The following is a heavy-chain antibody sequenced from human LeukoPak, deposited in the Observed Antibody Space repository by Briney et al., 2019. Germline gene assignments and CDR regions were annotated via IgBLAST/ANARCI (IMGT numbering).Heavy chain of an antibody. CDR1: GYTFTSYG. CDR3: ARGSNMVRGVIIAFDY. CDR2: IIPIFGTA. V-gene: IGHV1-69*13. J-gene: IGHJ4*02. D-gene: IGHD3-10*01. Sequence: SVKVSCKASGYTFTSYGISWVRQAPGQGLEWMGGIIPIFGTANYAQKFQGRVTITADESTSTAYMELSSLRSEDTAVYYCARGSNMVRGVIIAFDYWGQGTLVTVSS.